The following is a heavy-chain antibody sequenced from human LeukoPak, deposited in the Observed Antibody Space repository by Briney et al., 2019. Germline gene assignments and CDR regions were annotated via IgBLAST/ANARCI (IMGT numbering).Heavy chain of an antibody. CDR2: IYPKSGGT. J-gene: IGHJ5*02. CDR1: GYTFADYY. V-gene: IGHV1-2*02. D-gene: IGHD3-9*01. CDR3: ARVSTSGYRDWLDP. Sequence: ASVRVSCKASGYTFADYYIHWVRQAPGQGLEWMGWIYPKSGGTNSAQKFQGRVTMTRDTSISTAYMELSRLKFDDTAVYYCARVSTSGYRDWLDPWGQGTLVTVSS.